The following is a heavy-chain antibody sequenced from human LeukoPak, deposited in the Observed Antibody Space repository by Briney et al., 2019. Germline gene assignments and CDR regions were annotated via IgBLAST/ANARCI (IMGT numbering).Heavy chain of an antibody. CDR2: INHSGST. V-gene: IGHV4-34*01. J-gene: IGHJ6*02. CDR3: ARAESRGYYGSGSYYRHYYGMDV. D-gene: IGHD3-10*01. Sequence: PSETLSLTCAVYGGSFSGYYWSWIRQPPGKGLEWIGEINHSGSTNYNPSLKSRVTISVDTSKNQFSLKLSSVTAADTAVYYCARAESRGYYGSGSYYRHYYGMDVWGQGTTATVSS. CDR1: GGSFSGYY.